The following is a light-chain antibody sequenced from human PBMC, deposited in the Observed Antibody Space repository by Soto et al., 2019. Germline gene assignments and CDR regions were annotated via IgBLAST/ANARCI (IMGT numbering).Light chain of an antibody. CDR1: QRLLHSNGNTF. CDR2: LGS. Sequence: EIVMTQSPPSLTVTPGEPASISCRSSQRLLHSNGNTFLDWYLQKPGQSPQLLIYLGSNRASGVPDRVSGSEAGTDFTLKISRVEAEDAGVYYCMQALETQYTFGQGTKLEIK. V-gene: IGKV2-28*01. CDR3: MQALETQYT. J-gene: IGKJ2*01.